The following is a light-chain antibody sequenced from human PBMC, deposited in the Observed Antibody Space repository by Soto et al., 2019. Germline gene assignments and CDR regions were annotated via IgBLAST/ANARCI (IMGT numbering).Light chain of an antibody. CDR2: ENN. V-gene: IGLV1-51*02. CDR1: SSNIGNNY. CDR3: GTWDSSLSVHYV. J-gene: IGLJ1*01. Sequence: SVLPQPPSVSAAPGQKVTISCSGSSSNIGNNYVTWYQQLPGTAPKLLIYENNKRPSGIPDRFSGSKSGTSATLGITGLQTGDEADYYCGTWDSSLSVHYVFGTGTKVTV.